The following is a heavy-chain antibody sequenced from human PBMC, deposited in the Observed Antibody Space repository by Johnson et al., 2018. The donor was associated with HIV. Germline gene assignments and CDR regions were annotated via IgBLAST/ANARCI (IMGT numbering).Heavy chain of an antibody. CDR3: ARVRTAAGFDAFDI. J-gene: IGHJ3*02. D-gene: IGHD6-13*01. V-gene: IGHV3-43D*03. Sequence: NSWDGGNTYYADSVKGRFTITRDNSKNSLYLQMNSLRAEDTALYYCARVRTAAGFDAFDIWGQGTMVTVSS. CDR2: NSWDGGNT.